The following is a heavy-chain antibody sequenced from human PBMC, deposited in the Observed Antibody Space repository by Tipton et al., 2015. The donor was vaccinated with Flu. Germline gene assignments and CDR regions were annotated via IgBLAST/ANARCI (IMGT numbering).Heavy chain of an antibody. J-gene: IGHJ4*02. D-gene: IGHD3-22*01. V-gene: IGHV3-49*04. CDR2: IRSKSFGGTT. CDR3: AKRDYSDTSGYSPLFDC. CDR1: GFSFEDYT. Sequence: SLRLSCSSSGFSFEDYTMSWVRQAPGGGLEWVGFIRSKSFGGTTEYAASVKGRFNISRDDSRSILYLHLNSLKTEDTAIYYCAKRDYSDTSGYSPLFDCWGQGTLVTVSS.